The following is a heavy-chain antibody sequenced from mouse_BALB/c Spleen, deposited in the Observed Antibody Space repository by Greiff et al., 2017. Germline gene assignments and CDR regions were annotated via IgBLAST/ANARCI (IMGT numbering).Heavy chain of an antibody. CDR3: ARAGQGYAMDY. V-gene: IGHV1-9*01. Sequence: QVQLQQSGAELVRPGASVKISCKATGYTFSSYWIEWVKQRPGHGLEWIGEILPGSGSTNYNEKFKGKATFTADTSSNTAYMQLSSLTSEDSAVYYCARAGQGYAMDYWGQGTSVTVSS. CDR1: GYTFSSYW. D-gene: IGHD3-3*01. J-gene: IGHJ4*01. CDR2: ILPGSGST.